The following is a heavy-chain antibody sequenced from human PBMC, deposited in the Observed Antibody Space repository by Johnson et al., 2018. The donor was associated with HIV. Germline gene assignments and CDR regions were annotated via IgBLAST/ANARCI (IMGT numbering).Heavy chain of an antibody. J-gene: IGHJ3*02. V-gene: IGHV3-30*14. CDR3: VRDRRGGAFDI. CDR1: GLTFSSYA. Sequence: QVQLVESGGGVVQPGRSLRLSCAASGLTFSSYAMHWVRQAPGKGLEWVAIISYDGNNKYYADSVKGRFTISRESAKNSLYLQMNSLRAGDTAVYYCVRDRRGGAFDIWGQGTMVTVSS. CDR2: ISYDGNNK. D-gene: IGHD3-16*01.